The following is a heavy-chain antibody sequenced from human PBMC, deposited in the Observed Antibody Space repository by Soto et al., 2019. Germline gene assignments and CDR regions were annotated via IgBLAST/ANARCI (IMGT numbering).Heavy chain of an antibody. CDR1: GGTFSDFA. CDR3: ARDRIQLRLGKYSFNAMDV. D-gene: IGHD3-16*01. V-gene: IGHV1-69*06. Sequence: QVQLVQSGAEMRKPRSSLRVSCKASGGTFSDFAFSWVRQAPGQGLEWMGGIVPRFGSPNYAQKFGGRVTITADTSTSTVYMELSSLRFDDTAVYFCARDRIQLRLGKYSFNAMDVWGQGTTITVSS. CDR2: IVPRFGSP. J-gene: IGHJ6*02.